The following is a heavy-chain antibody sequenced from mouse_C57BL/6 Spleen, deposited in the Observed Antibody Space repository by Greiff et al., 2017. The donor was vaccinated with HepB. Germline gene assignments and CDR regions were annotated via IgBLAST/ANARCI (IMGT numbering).Heavy chain of an antibody. Sequence: EGHLVGAGGGLVKPGGAPKISCAASGFTFSDYGMHWGRQAPEKGLGWVAYISSGSSTIYYADTVKGRFTISRDNAKNTLFLQMTSLRSEDTAMYYCARRGIYYAFAYWGQGTLVTVSA. CDR1: GFTFSDYG. J-gene: IGHJ3*01. D-gene: IGHD2-1*01. CDR2: ISSGSSTI. CDR3: ARRGIYYAFAY. V-gene: IGHV5-17*01.